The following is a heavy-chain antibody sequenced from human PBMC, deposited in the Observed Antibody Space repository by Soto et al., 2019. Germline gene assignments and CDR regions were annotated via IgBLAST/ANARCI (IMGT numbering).Heavy chain of an antibody. CDR1: GFTFSSYS. D-gene: IGHD3-9*01. Sequence: GGSLRLSCAASGFTFSSYSMHWVHQAPGKGLEWVAVISYDGSNKYYADSVKGRFTISRDNSKNTLYLQMNSLRAEDTAVYYCARGGAYMYYDILTGPFDWGQGTLVTVSS. V-gene: IGHV3-30-3*01. CDR2: ISYDGSNK. J-gene: IGHJ4*02. CDR3: ARGGAYMYYDILTGPFD.